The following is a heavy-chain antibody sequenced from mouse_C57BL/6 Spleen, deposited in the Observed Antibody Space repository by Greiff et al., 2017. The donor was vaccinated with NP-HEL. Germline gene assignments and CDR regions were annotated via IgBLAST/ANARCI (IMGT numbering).Heavy chain of an antibody. CDR3: ARHDYDWYFDV. CDR1: GYTFTDYY. Sequence: VKLQESGAELVRPGASVKLSCKASGYTFTDYYINWVKQRPGQGLEWIARIYPGSGNTYYNEKFKGKATLTAEKSSSTAYMQLSSLTSEDSAVYFCARHDYDWYFDVWGTGTTVTVSS. J-gene: IGHJ1*03. V-gene: IGHV1-76*01. D-gene: IGHD2-4*01. CDR2: IYPGSGNT.